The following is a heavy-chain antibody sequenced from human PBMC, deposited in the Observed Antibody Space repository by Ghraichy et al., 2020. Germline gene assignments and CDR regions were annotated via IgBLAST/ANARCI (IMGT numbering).Heavy chain of an antibody. J-gene: IGHJ4*02. CDR2: IIPIFGTA. D-gene: IGHD6-13*01. CDR1: GGTFSSYA. Sequence: SVKVSCKASGGTFSSYAISWVRQAPGQGLEWMGGIIPIFGTANYAQKFQGRVTITADESTSTAYMELSSLRSEDTAVYYCARGDSSSLPNFDYWGQGTLVTVSS. V-gene: IGHV1-69*13. CDR3: ARGDSSSLPNFDY.